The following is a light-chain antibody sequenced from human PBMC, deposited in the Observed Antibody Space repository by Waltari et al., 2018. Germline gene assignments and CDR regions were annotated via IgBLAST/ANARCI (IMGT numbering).Light chain of an antibody. CDR1: QRVTRD. V-gene: IGKV3-15*01. Sequence: EMVMTQSPATLSVSPGERATLSCRASQRVTRDLAWYQQKSGQAPRLLIYAASNRATGIPARFNGGGSGTEFTLTISSLQSGDSAVYYCQQYNNWPLTFGQGTKVEIK. CDR2: AAS. J-gene: IGKJ1*01. CDR3: QQYNNWPLT.